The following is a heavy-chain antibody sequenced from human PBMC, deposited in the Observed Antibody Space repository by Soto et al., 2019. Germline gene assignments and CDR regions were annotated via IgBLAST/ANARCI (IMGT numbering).Heavy chain of an antibody. J-gene: IGHJ3*02. CDR2: ISAYNGNT. CDR3: AREVVGATTFFDAFDI. CDR1: GYTFTSYG. V-gene: IGHV1-18*04. D-gene: IGHD1-26*01. Sequence: ASVKVSCKASGYTFTSYGISWVRQAPGQGLEWMGWISAYNGNTNYAQKLQGRVTMTTDTSTSTAYMELRSLRSDDTAVYYCAREVVGATTFFDAFDIWGQGTMVTVSS.